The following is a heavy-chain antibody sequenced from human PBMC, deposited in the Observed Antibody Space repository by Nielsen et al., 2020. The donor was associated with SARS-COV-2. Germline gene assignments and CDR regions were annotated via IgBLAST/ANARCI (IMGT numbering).Heavy chain of an antibody. D-gene: IGHD6-13*01. J-gene: IGHJ4*02. CDR3: ARGPAAGTGGLTDY. CDR1: GFTFSSYG. Sequence: GESLKISCAASGFTFSSYGMHWVRQAPGKGLEWVAVIWYDGSNKYYADSVKGRFTISRDNSKNTLYLQMNSLRAEDTAVYYCARGPAAGTGGLTDYWGQGTLVTVSS. CDR2: IWYDGSNK. V-gene: IGHV3-33*01.